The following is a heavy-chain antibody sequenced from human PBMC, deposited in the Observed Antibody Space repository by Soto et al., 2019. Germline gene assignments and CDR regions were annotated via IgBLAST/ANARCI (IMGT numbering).Heavy chain of an antibody. Sequence: ASVKLSCKASGYTFTSYAMHWARQAPGQRLEWMGWINAGDGNTKYSQRFQGRVTITRDTSASTAYMELSSLRSEDTAVYYCARSLYSSSWYYFFDYWGQGTLVTVSS. CDR2: INAGDGNT. CDR3: ARSLYSSSWYYFFDY. V-gene: IGHV1-3*01. CDR1: GYTFTSYA. J-gene: IGHJ4*02. D-gene: IGHD6-13*01.